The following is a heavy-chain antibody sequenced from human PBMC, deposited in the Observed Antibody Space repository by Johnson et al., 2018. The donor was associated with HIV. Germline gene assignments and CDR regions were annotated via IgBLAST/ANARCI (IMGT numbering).Heavy chain of an antibody. Sequence: QMLLVESGGGLVQPGGSLRLSCAASGFTFSDYYMSWIRQAPGKGLEWVSYISSSGSTIYYADSVKGRFTISRDNAKNSLYLQMNSLRAEDTAVYYCARAAYSGSHHDAVDIWGQGTIVTVSS. CDR3: ARAAYSGSHHDAVDI. CDR1: GFTFSDYY. D-gene: IGHD1-26*01. J-gene: IGHJ3*02. CDR2: ISSSGSTI. V-gene: IGHV3-11*04.